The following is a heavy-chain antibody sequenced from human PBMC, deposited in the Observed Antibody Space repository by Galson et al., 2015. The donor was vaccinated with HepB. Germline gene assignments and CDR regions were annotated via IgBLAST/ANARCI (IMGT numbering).Heavy chain of an antibody. Sequence: SLRLSCAASGFTFSDYAVHWVRQAPGKGLQWVAGTSHDGSNQYYADPVRGRFSISRDNSKNTVYLQMNSLTTEDTAVYYCARGERWEVWDLQIDYWGQGTLVTVSS. CDR3: ARGERWEVWDLQIDY. CDR1: GFTFSDYA. CDR2: TSHDGSNQ. J-gene: IGHJ4*02. V-gene: IGHV3-30-3*01. D-gene: IGHD1-26*01.